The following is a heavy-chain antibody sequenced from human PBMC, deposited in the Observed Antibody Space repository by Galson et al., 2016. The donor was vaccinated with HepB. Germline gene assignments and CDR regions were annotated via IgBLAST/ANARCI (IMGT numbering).Heavy chain of an antibody. V-gene: IGHV4-31*03. CDR3: VRGSQAPTSFPDR. D-gene: IGHD2-15*01. CDR2: IHYSGRA. CDR1: GDSVTGGGHY. Sequence: TLSLTCSVSGDSVTGGGHYWSWIRQHPGKGLEWIGYIHYSGRAYYNPSLKSRSDISIDTSNNQFSLTLSSVTAADTAVYYCVRGSQAPTSFPDRWGQGTLVTVSS. J-gene: IGHJ5*02.